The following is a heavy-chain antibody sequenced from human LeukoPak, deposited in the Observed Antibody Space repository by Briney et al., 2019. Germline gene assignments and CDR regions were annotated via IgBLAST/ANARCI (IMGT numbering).Heavy chain of an antibody. CDR3: ARKYDRSSFDY. CDR2: IYHSGST. CDR1: GYSISSGYY. D-gene: IGHD6-6*01. J-gene: IGHJ4*02. V-gene: IGHV4-38-2*02. Sequence: SETLSLTCTVSGYSISSGYYWGWIRQPPGKRLEWIGSIYHSGSTYYNPSLKSRVTISVDTSKNQFSLKLSSVTAADTAVYYCARKYDRSSFDYWGQGTLVTVSS.